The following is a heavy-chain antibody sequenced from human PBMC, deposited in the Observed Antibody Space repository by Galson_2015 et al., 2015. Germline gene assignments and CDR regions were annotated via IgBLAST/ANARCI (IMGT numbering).Heavy chain of an antibody. CDR3: AAERSNYDSSCYFGVSLDH. J-gene: IGHJ4*02. V-gene: IGHV1-58*01. Sequence: SVKVSCKASGFTFTSSAVRWVRQARGQRLEWIGWIVVGSGNTNYAQKFQERVTITRDMSTSTAYMELSSLRSEDTAVYYCAAERSNYDSSCYFGVSLDHWGPGTLVTVSS. D-gene: IGHD3-22*01. CDR2: IVVGSGNT. CDR1: GFTFTSSA.